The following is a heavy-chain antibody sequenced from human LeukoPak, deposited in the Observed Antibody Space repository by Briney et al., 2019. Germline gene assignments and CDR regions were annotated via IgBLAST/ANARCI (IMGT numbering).Heavy chain of an antibody. V-gene: IGHV1-69*04. CDR2: IIPILGIA. CDR3: ARDLEMATTYFDY. J-gene: IGHJ4*02. CDR1: GGTFSSYA. Sequence: SVKVSCKASGGTFSSYAISWVRQAPGQGLEWMGRIIPILGIANYAQKFQGRVTITADKSTSTAYMELSSLRSEDTAVYYCARDLEMATTYFDYWGQGTLVTVSS. D-gene: IGHD5-24*01.